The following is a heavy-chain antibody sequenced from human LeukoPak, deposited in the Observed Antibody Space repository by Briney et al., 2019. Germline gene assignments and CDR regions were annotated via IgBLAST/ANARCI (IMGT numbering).Heavy chain of an antibody. CDR1: GYTFTDYY. D-gene: IGHD4-11*01. J-gene: IGHJ6*03. CDR3: ARDPSTTALRNYYYYYYMDV. Sequence: ASVKVSCKASGYTFTDYYMHWVRQAPGQGLEWMGWINPNSGGTNYAQKFQGRVTMTRDTSISTAYMELSRLRSDDTAVYYCARDPSTTALRNYYYYYYMDVWGKGTTVTVSS. V-gene: IGHV1-2*02. CDR2: INPNSGGT.